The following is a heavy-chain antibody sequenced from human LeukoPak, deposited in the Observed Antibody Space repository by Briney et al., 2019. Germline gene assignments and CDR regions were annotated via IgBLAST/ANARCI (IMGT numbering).Heavy chain of an antibody. CDR1: GFTLGSHD. J-gene: IGHJ4*02. Sequence: GGSLRLSCTASGFTLGSHDMDWVRHTRGEGLEWVAAIASGFHTFYAGSVKGRFTVSREDAKNSLYLQMNSLRVGDTAVYYCVREARGYHYTYFDYWGQGTLVTVSS. CDR3: VREARGYHYTYFDY. D-gene: IGHD5-18*01. CDR2: IASGFHT. V-gene: IGHV3-13*01.